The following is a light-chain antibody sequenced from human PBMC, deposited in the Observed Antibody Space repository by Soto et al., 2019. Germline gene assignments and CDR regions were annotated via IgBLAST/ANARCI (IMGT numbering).Light chain of an antibody. CDR2: DAS. Sequence: EIVLTQSPATLSLSPGERATLSCRASQSVSSYLAWYQQKPGQAPRLLIYDASNRATGVPARFSGSGSGTDFTLTISSLEPEDFAVYYCQQISNWPLTFGGGTKVEIK. J-gene: IGKJ4*01. CDR3: QQISNWPLT. V-gene: IGKV3-11*01. CDR1: QSVSSY.